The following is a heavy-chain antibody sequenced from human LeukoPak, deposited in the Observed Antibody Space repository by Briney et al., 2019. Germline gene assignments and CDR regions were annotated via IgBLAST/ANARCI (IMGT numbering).Heavy chain of an antibody. CDR1: GFTFSSYV. Sequence: GGSLRLSCAASGFTFSSYVMHWVRQAPGKGLEWVALISYDGSNKYYADAVKGRFTISRDNSKNTLYLQMNSLRADDTAVYYCARDPFPNDYWSGYPDYWGQGTLVTVSS. J-gene: IGHJ4*02. CDR3: ARDPFPNDYWSGYPDY. D-gene: IGHD3-3*01. V-gene: IGHV3-30-3*01. CDR2: ISYDGSNK.